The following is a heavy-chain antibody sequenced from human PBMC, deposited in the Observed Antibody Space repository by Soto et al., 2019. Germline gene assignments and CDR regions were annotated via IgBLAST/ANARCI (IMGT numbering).Heavy chain of an antibody. Sequence: QVQLLQSGAAVKKPGSSVKASCKASGGPFSSYAISWVRQAPGQGLEWMGGLIPIFGTANYAQKFQGRVTITADESTSTAYMELSSLRSEDTAVYYCARESYGGTLWDNWFDPWGQGTLVTVSS. D-gene: IGHD4-17*01. CDR2: LIPIFGTA. CDR3: ARESYGGTLWDNWFDP. V-gene: IGHV1-69*01. J-gene: IGHJ5*02. CDR1: GGPFSSYA.